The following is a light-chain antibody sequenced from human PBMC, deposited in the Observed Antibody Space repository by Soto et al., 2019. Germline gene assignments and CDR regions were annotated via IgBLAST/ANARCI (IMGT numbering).Light chain of an antibody. Sequence: HSALTQPASVSGSPGQSITISCTGTSSDVGSYNLVSWYQQNPGKVPKVIIYDVTKRPSGVSNRFSGSKSGNTASLTISGLQAEDEADYYCSSYAGSSILTFGGGTKVTVL. V-gene: IGLV2-23*02. J-gene: IGLJ2*01. CDR1: SSDVGSYNL. CDR3: SSYAGSSILT. CDR2: DVT.